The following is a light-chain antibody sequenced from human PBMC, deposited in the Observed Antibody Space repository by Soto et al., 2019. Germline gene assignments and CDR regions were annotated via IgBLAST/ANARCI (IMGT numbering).Light chain of an antibody. V-gene: IGKV3-15*01. CDR1: QSVSSN. CDR2: GAS. Sequence: EIVMTQSPATLSVSPGERSTLSFMSSQSVSSNLACYQQKPGQAPRLLIYGASTRATGIPARFSGSGSGTEFTLTISSLQSEDFAVYYCQQYHNWPPITFGQGTKVDIK. CDR3: QQYHNWPPIT. J-gene: IGKJ1*01.